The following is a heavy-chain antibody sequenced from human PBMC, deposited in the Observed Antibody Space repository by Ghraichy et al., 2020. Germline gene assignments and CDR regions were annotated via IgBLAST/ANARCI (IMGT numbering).Heavy chain of an antibody. Sequence: SETLSLTCTVSGGSISSYYWSWIRQPAGKGLEWIGRIYTSGSTNYNPSLKSRVTMSVDTSKNQFSLKLSSVTAADTAVYYCARGNVRIAARGGLWWFDPWGQGTLITVFS. J-gene: IGHJ5*02. D-gene: IGHD6-6*01. CDR2: IYTSGST. V-gene: IGHV4-4*07. CDR1: GGSISSYY. CDR3: ARGNVRIAARGGLWWFDP.